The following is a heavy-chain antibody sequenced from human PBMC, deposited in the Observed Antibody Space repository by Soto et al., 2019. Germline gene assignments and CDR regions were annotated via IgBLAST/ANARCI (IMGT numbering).Heavy chain of an antibody. V-gene: IGHV1-69*06. D-gene: IGHD3-10*01. Sequence: QVQLEQSGAEVKKPGSSVKVSCKASGGTLSDHGVAWLRQAPGQGLEWMGGTIPVFNTAKYAQKFQGRVTVTADKFTNIAYMELSSLRSEDTAFYFCARGVYGSGNYYTGPSAFDIWGQGTTVTVSS. J-gene: IGHJ3*02. CDR1: GGTLSDHG. CDR3: ARGVYGSGNYYTGPSAFDI. CDR2: TIPVFNTA.